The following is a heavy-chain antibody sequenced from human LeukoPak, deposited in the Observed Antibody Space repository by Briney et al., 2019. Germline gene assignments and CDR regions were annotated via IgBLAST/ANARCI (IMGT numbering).Heavy chain of an antibody. J-gene: IGHJ4*02. V-gene: IGHV3-7*01. CDR1: GFTFSSYS. CDR2: IKEDGSEK. CDR3: ARHRSRYDY. D-gene: IGHD6-13*01. Sequence: GGSLRLSCAASGFTFSSYSVSWVRQAPGKGLEWVANIKEDGSEKYYVDSVKGRFTISRDNAENSLYLQMNSLTAEDTAVYYCARHRSRYDYWGQGTLVTVSS.